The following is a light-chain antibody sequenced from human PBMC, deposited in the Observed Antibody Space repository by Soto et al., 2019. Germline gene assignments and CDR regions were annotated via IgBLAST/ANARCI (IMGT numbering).Light chain of an antibody. CDR2: NVN. Sequence: QSVLTQPRSVSGPPGQSVTISCTGTSSDVGGYDYVSWYQQHPGKAPKLIIHNVNKRPSGVPDRFSGSKSVNTASLTISGLQAADEADYYCCSYAGSYTFVFGSGTKVTVL. V-gene: IGLV2-11*01. CDR3: CSYAGSYTFV. J-gene: IGLJ1*01. CDR1: SSDVGGYDY.